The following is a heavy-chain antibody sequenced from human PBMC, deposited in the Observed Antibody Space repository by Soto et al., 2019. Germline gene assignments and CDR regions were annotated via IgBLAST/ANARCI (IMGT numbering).Heavy chain of an antibody. J-gene: IGHJ4*02. CDR1: EFTFRSNS. CDR2: ISSSSSYI. D-gene: IGHD2-8*01. CDR3: ARDNEEGLGLFDY. V-gene: IGHV3-21*01. Sequence: EVQLVESGGGLVKPGGSLRLSCAPSEFTFRSNSMTWVRKAPGKGREWVSSISSSSSYIYYADSVKGRFTISRDNAKNSLYLQMNSLRAEDTAVYYCARDNEEGLGLFDYWGQGTLVTVSS.